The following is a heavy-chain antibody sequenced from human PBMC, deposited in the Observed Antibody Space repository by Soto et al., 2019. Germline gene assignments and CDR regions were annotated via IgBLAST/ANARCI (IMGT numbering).Heavy chain of an antibody. CDR1: GGSITSYY. J-gene: IGHJ4*02. CDR3: ARDGSGRPATY. D-gene: IGHD3-10*01. V-gene: IGHV4-59*01. Sequence: QVQLQESGPGLVKPSETLSLTCTVSGGSITSYYWTWIRQPPGKGLEWIGYIYSSGSTNYNPSLKSRVTISVDTSQNQFSLKLNSVTAADTAVYYCARDGSGRPATYWGQGTLVTVSS. CDR2: IYSSGST.